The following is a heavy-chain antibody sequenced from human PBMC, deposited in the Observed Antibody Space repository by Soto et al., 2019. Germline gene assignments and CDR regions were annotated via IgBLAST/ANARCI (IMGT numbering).Heavy chain of an antibody. Sequence: SVKVSCKASGGTFSSYAISWVRQAPGQGLEWMGGIIPIFGTANYAQKFQGRVTITADESTSTAYMELSSLRSEDTAVYYCARSYYYDSSGYYYTTAEYFQHWGQGTLVTVSS. CDR2: IIPIFGTA. CDR1: GGTFSSYA. V-gene: IGHV1-69*13. D-gene: IGHD3-22*01. CDR3: ARSYYYDSSGYYYTTAEYFQH. J-gene: IGHJ1*01.